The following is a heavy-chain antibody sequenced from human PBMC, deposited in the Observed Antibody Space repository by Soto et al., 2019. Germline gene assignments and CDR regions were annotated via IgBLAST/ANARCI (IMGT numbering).Heavy chain of an antibody. V-gene: IGHV4-39*01. J-gene: IGHJ5*02. CDR2: IYYSGST. CDR1: GASISINSYY. CDR3: ARQDVRAWGRFDP. D-gene: IGHD7-27*01. Sequence: QLQLQESCPGLVKPSETLSLTCTVSGASISINSYYCGCIRHPPGNWLEWIGTIYYSGSTYYNPSLKSRVTMSVDTSKNQFSLKASSVTAADTAVYYCARQDVRAWGRFDPWGQGTLVTVSS.